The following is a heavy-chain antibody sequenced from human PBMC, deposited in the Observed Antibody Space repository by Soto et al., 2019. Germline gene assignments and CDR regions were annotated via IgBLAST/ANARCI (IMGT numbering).Heavy chain of an antibody. V-gene: IGHV3-23*01. CDR1: GFTFSSYA. J-gene: IGHJ4*02. CDR2: ISGSGGST. D-gene: IGHD2-15*01. Sequence: EVQLLESGGGLVQPGGSLRLSCAASGFTFSSYAMSWVRQAPGKGLEWVSAISGSGGSTYYADSVKGRFTISRDNSENTLYLQMNSLRAEDTAVYYCAKDRGCSGGSCYSEGASDYWGQGTLVTVCS. CDR3: AKDRGCSGGSCYSEGASDY.